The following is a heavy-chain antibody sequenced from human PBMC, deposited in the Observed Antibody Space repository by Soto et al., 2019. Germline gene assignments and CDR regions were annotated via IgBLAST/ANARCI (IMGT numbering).Heavy chain of an antibody. CDR3: ARGGKVYYDILTGPQFDY. CDR1: GGSITGYY. D-gene: IGHD3-9*01. V-gene: IGHV4-59*01. Sequence: SETLSLTCTVSGGSITGYYWSWIRQPPGKGLEWIGYIYYSGSTNYNPSLKRRVTISVDASKNQFSLNLTSVTAADTAVYYCARGGKVYYDILTGPQFDYWGQGILVTVSS. CDR2: IYYSGST. J-gene: IGHJ4*02.